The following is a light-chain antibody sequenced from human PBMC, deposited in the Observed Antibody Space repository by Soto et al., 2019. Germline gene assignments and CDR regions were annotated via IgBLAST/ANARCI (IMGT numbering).Light chain of an antibody. Sequence: DIQMTQSPSSLSASVGDRVTITCRASQGISTYLNWYQQKPGQAPKLLIYAASSLQSGVPSRFSGSGSETDFTLTIRSLQPEDFATYSCQHSTTWTFGQGTKVEIK. CDR3: QHSTTWT. V-gene: IGKV1-39*01. CDR2: AAS. J-gene: IGKJ1*01. CDR1: QGISTY.